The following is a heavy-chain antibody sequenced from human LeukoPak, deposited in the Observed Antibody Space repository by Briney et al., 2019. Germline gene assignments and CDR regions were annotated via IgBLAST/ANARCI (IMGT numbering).Heavy chain of an antibody. D-gene: IGHD3-3*01. CDR1: GYTFTSYD. CDR2: MNPNSGNT. V-gene: IGHV1-8*03. J-gene: IGHJ4*02. CDR3: ARGARTYYDFWSGYSIPDY. Sequence: ASVKVSCKASGYTFTSYDINWARQATGQGLEWMGWMNPNSGNTGYAQKFQGRVTITRNTSISTAYMELSSLRSEDTAVYYCARGARTYYDFWSGYSIPDYWGQGTLVTVSS.